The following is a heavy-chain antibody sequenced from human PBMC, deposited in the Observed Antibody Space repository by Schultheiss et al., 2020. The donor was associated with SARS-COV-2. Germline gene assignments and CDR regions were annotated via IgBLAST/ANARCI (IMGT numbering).Heavy chain of an antibody. CDR3: ARDPTYGDSLTGLGFFDY. V-gene: IGHV4-59*01. CDR1: GGSISSYY. J-gene: IGHJ4*02. CDR2: IYHSGST. D-gene: IGHD4-17*01. Sequence: SETLSLTCTVSGGSISSYYWSWIRQPPGKGLEWIGSIYHSGSTNYNPSLKSRVTISVDTSKIQFSLKLSSVTAADTAMYYCARDPTYGDSLTGLGFFDYWGQGTLVTVSS.